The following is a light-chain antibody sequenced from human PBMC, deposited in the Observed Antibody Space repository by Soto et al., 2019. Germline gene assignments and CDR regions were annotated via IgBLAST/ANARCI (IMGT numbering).Light chain of an antibody. J-gene: IGKJ1*01. Sequence: EIVLTQSPGTLSLSPGERATLSCRASQSVSNNYLAWYQQKPGQAPRLLIYGASTRATGIPARFSGNGSGTEFTLTISSLQSEDFAVYYCQQYNNWPWTFGQGTKVDI. CDR2: GAS. CDR3: QQYNNWPWT. CDR1: QSVSNN. V-gene: IGKV3-15*01.